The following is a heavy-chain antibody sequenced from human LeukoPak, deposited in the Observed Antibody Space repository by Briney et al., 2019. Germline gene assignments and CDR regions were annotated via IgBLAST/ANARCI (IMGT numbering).Heavy chain of an antibody. D-gene: IGHD3-3*01. CDR2: VHNNGNT. J-gene: IGHJ4*02. Sequence: SETLSLTCTVSGGSIFSNKYFWGWIRQPPGKGLVWIGSVHNNGNTIYNPSLKSRVTISVDTSNNHISLRLSSVTAADTAVYFCARISVDDNFWSGYFYDNWGQGALVTVSS. CDR1: GGSIFSNKYF. CDR3: ARISVDDNFWSGYFYDN. V-gene: IGHV4-39*07.